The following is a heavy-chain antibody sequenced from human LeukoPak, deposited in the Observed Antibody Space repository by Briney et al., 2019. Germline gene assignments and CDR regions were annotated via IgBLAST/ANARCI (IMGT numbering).Heavy chain of an antibody. J-gene: IGHJ4*02. CDR2: IYYSGST. CDR3: ARLWGYSGYDYFDY. V-gene: IGHV4-59*08. D-gene: IGHD5-12*01. CDR1: GGSFSSYY. Sequence: SETLSLTCTVSGGSFSSYYWSWIRQPPGKGLEWIGYIYYSGSTNYNPSLKSRVTISVDTSKNQFSLKLSSVTAADTAVYYCARLWGYSGYDYFDYWGQGTLVTVSS.